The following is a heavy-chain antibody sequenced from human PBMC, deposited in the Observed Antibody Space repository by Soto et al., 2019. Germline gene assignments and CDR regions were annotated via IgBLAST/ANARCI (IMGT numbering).Heavy chain of an antibody. Sequence: GESLKISCKGSGYTFATHWIAWVRQMPRKGLEWMGIIYPGDSDTRYSPSFQDQVTISADKSFSTAYLQWSSLKASDTAIYFCARLELTGLDNWGQGTPVTVSS. D-gene: IGHD3-9*01. J-gene: IGHJ4*02. CDR1: GYTFATHW. CDR2: IYPGDSDT. CDR3: ARLELTGLDN. V-gene: IGHV5-51*01.